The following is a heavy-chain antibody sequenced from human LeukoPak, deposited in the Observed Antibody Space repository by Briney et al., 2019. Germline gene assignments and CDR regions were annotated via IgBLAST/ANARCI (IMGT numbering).Heavy chain of an antibody. Sequence: GGSLRLSCAASGFTFSSYAMSWVRQAPGKGLEWVSAISGSGGSTYYADSVKGRFTISRDNSKNTLYLQMNSLRAEDTAVYYCGKDGSGWFSYYFDYWGQGTLVTVSS. CDR1: GFTFSSYA. V-gene: IGHV3-23*01. CDR3: GKDGSGWFSYYFDY. J-gene: IGHJ4*02. CDR2: ISGSGGST. D-gene: IGHD6-19*01.